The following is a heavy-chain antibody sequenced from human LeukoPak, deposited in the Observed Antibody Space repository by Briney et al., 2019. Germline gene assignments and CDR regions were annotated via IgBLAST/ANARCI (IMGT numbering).Heavy chain of an antibody. CDR3: AKDLYYGDYVFDY. CDR1: GFTFSSYA. CDR2: IRYDGSNK. J-gene: IGHJ4*02. V-gene: IGHV3-30*02. Sequence: PGGSLRLSCAASGFTFSSYAMSWVRQAPGKGLEWVAFIRYDGSNKYYADSVKGRFTISGDNSKNTLYLQMNSLRAEDTAVYYCAKDLYYGDYVFDYWGQGTLVTVSS. D-gene: IGHD4-17*01.